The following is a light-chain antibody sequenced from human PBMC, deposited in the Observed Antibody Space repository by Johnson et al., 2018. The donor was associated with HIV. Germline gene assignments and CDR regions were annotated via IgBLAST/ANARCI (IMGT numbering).Light chain of an antibody. V-gene: IGLV1-51*01. CDR2: DNN. Sequence: QFVLTLPPSVSAAPGQKVTISCSGSSSNIGNNYVSWYQQFPGTAPKLVIYDNNKRPSGIPDRFSGSKSGTSATLGITGLQTGDEADYYCGTWDSSLRVVFGTGTKVTVL. CDR3: GTWDSSLRVV. CDR1: SSNIGNNY. J-gene: IGLJ1*01.